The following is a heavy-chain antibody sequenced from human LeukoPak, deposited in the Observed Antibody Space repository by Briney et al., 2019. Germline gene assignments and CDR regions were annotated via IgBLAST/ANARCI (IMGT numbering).Heavy chain of an antibody. CDR3: ARDYYDILTGYYSFDY. Sequence: PSETLSLTCVVYGWSFIVYYWSWIRQPPGKGREWIGEINHSGSTNYNPSIKSRVTISVDTSKNQFSLKLSSVTAADTAVYYCARDYYDILTGYYSFDYWGQGTLVTVSS. J-gene: IGHJ4*02. CDR1: GWSFIVYY. D-gene: IGHD3-9*01. CDR2: INHSGST. V-gene: IGHV4-34*01.